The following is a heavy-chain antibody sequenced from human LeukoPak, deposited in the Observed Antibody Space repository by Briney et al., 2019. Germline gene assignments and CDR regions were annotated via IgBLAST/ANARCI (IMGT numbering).Heavy chain of an antibody. CDR3: AKGPMGYCSGGNCPYFQH. CDR2: ISRSSSTI. Sequence: PGGSLRLSCAASGFTFSNYNMNWVRQAPGKGLEWVSYISRSSSTIKYADSVKGRFTISRDNAKNSLYLQMNSLRAEDTAVYYCAKGPMGYCSGGNCPYFQHWGQGTLVTVSS. V-gene: IGHV3-48*01. J-gene: IGHJ1*01. D-gene: IGHD2-15*01. CDR1: GFTFSNYN.